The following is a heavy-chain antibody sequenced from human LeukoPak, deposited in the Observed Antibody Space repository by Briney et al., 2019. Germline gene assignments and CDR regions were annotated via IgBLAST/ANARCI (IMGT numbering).Heavy chain of an antibody. CDR2: ISSYTIT. V-gene: IGHV3-48*01. D-gene: IGHD1-26*01. Sequence: PGGSLRLSCAAGGFSFSSYSMNWVRQAPGRRLEWIAYISSYTITYYADFVKGRFTISRDNAKKSLYLQMNSLRAEDTAVYYCARCIVGARDYYYYYMDVWGKGTTVTVSS. J-gene: IGHJ6*03. CDR3: ARCIVGARDYYYYYMDV. CDR1: GFSFSSYS.